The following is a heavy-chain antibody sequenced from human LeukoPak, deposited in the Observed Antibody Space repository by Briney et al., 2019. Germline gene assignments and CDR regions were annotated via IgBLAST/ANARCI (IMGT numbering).Heavy chain of an antibody. CDR3: AGSAGIEATIVLGD. J-gene: IGHJ4*02. CDR1: GFTVSNNF. V-gene: IGHV3-66*01. Sequence: GGSLRLSCAASGFTVSNNFMSWVRQPPAQGLERVSLMCSGGITYYADSVKGRFAISRDTSKNTLDLKMNSLRAKDTAVYYGAGSAGIEATIVLGDWGQGTLVTVSS. D-gene: IGHD5-12*01. CDR2: MCSGGIT.